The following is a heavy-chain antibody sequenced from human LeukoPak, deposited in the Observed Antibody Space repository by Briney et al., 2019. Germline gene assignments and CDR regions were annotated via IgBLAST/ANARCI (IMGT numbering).Heavy chain of an antibody. V-gene: IGHV3-21*01. CDR3: AKVRCSTSCYFDY. CDR1: RFTFSRYS. D-gene: IGHD2-2*01. CDR2: ISSSSSYI. J-gene: IGHJ4*02. Sequence: PGGSLRLSCAASRFTFSRYSMNWVRQAPGKGLEWVSSISSSSSYIYYADSVKGRFTISRDNAKNSLYLQMNSLRAEDTAVYYCAKVRCSTSCYFDYWGQGPLVTVSS.